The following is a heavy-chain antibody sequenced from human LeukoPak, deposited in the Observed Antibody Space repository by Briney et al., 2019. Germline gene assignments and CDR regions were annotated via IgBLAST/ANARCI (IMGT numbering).Heavy chain of an antibody. D-gene: IGHD3-10*01. J-gene: IGHJ4*02. CDR2: ISGSGGST. Sequence: GGSLRLSCAASGFTFSSYAMSWVRQAPGKGLEWVSAISGSGGSTYYADSVKGPFTISRDNSKNTLYLQMNSLRAEDTAVYYCAKALWSFSYFDYWGQGTLVTVSS. CDR1: GFTFSSYA. CDR3: AKALWSFSYFDY. V-gene: IGHV3-23*01.